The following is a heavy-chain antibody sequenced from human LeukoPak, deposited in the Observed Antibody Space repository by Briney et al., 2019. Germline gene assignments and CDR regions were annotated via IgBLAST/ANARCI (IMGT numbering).Heavy chain of an antibody. Sequence: SETLSLTCAVSGGSFSGYYWTWIRQPPGKGLEWIGEINHSGSANYNPSLMSRVTISLDTSKNHFSLNLSSVTAADTAVYYCATYYYDSSGYYYLGYWGQGTLVTVSS. CDR1: GGSFSGYY. V-gene: IGHV4-34*01. J-gene: IGHJ4*02. CDR3: ATYYYDSSGYYYLGY. D-gene: IGHD3-22*01. CDR2: INHSGSA.